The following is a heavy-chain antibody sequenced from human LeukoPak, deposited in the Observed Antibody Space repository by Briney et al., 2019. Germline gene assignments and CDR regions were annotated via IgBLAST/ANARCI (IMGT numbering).Heavy chain of an antibody. J-gene: IGHJ5*02. CDR1: GFTFDEYG. D-gene: IGHD3-10*01. CDR3: ARHLRGSGGVLETVWFDP. V-gene: IGHV4-59*08. Sequence: GSLRLSCAASGFTFDEYGMSWIRQPPGKGLEWIGYIYYSGSTNYNPSLKSRVTISVDTSKNQFSLKPSSVPAADMAGYYCARHLRGSGGVLETVWFDPWGQGTLVTVSS. CDR2: IYYSGST.